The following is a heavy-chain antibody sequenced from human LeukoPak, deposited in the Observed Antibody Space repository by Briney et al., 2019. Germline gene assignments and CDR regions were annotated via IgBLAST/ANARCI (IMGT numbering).Heavy chain of an antibody. CDR2: ISYEGTNK. CDR1: GFTFSSYG. V-gene: IGHV3-30*18. CDR3: AKSGTKYTSSNFDS. D-gene: IGHD6-6*01. Sequence: PGGSLRLSCAASGFTFSSYGMHWVRQAPGKGLEWVAVISYEGTNKYYIESVKGRFTISRDNSKNTLCLQMSSLRAEDTAVYYCAKSGTKYTSSNFDSWGQGTLVTVSS. J-gene: IGHJ4*02.